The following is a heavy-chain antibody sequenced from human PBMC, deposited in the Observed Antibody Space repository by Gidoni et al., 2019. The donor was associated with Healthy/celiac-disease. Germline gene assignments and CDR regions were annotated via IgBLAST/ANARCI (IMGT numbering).Heavy chain of an antibody. CDR1: GGTFSSYA. J-gene: IGHJ5*02. Sequence: QVQLVQSGAEVKKPGSSVKVSCKASGGTFSSYAISWVRQAPGQGLEWMGGIIPIFGTANYAQKFQGRVTITADKSTSTAYMELSSLRSEDTAVYYCARVIVVVPAASDEWFDPWGQGTLVTVSS. CDR3: ARVIVVVPAASDEWFDP. V-gene: IGHV1-69*06. D-gene: IGHD2-2*01. CDR2: IIPIFGTA.